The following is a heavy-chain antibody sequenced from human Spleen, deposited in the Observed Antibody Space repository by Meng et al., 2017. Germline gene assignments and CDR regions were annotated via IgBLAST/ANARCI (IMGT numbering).Heavy chain of an antibody. CDR2: IWYDGSNK. D-gene: IGHD2-15*01. V-gene: IGHV3-33*08. CDR1: GFSFSNYE. CDR3: ARMVAAKENWFDP. Sequence: GESLKISCAASGFSFSNYEMNWVRQAPGKGLEWVAVIWYDGSNKYYADSVKGRFTISRDNAKNSLYLQMNSLRAEDTALYYCARMVAAKENWFDPWGQGTLVTVSS. J-gene: IGHJ5*02.